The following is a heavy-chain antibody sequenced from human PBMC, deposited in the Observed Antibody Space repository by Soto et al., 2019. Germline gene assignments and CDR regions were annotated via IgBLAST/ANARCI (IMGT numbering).Heavy chain of an antibody. V-gene: IGHV3-53*01. CDR2: IYTGRYT. CDR3: ARGRIAVAGHYSFDL. Sequence: EVQLVESGGGLIQPGGSLRLSCTASGFTVSSNYMSWVRQAPGKGLEWVSVIYTGRYTYYADSVKGRFTISRDNSKNTLSLQVNALRAEDTAVYFCARGRIAVAGHYSFDLWGQGTLVTVSS. J-gene: IGHJ4*02. CDR1: GFTVSSNY. D-gene: IGHD6-19*01.